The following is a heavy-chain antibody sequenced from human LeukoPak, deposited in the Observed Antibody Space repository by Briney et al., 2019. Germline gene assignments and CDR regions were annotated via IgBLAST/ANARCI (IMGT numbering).Heavy chain of an antibody. CDR1: GFTFSSYW. J-gene: IGHJ4*02. D-gene: IGHD6-6*01. Sequence: GGSLRLSCAASGFTFSSYWMSWVRQAPGKGLEWVANIKQDGGDKYYVDSVRGRFTISKDNAKNSLYLQMNSLRAEDTAVYYCARDQRIAARPYYFDYWGQGTLVTVSS. CDR3: ARDQRIAARPYYFDY. CDR2: IKQDGGDK. V-gene: IGHV3-7*01.